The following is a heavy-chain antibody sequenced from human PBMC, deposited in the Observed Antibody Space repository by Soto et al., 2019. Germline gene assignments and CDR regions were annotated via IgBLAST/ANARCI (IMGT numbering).Heavy chain of an antibody. J-gene: IGHJ4*02. CDR3: ARVVKVTAMALDY. V-gene: IGHV4-30-4*01. CDR1: GGSISSGDYY. CDR2: IYYSGST. D-gene: IGHD2-21*02. Sequence: QVQLQESGPGLVKPSQTLSLTCTVSGGSISSGDYYWSWIRQPPGKGLEWIGYIYYSGSTYYNPSLKSRVTISVDTSKNPFALKLSSVTAADTAVYYCARVVKVTAMALDYWGQGTLVTVSS.